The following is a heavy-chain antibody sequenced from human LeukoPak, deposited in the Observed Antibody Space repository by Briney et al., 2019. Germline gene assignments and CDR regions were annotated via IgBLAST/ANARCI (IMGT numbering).Heavy chain of an antibody. V-gene: IGHV3-48*01. CDR2: ITGDSGTI. D-gene: IGHD1-26*01. CDR1: GFTFSPYT. J-gene: IGHJ4*02. Sequence: GGSLRLSCAASGFTFSPYTMNWVRQAPGKGLEWVSYITGDSGTIYYADSVKGRFTISRDNAKNSLYLQMNSLRAEDTAVYYCARERGGSFSDYWGQGTPVTVSS. CDR3: ARERGGSFSDY.